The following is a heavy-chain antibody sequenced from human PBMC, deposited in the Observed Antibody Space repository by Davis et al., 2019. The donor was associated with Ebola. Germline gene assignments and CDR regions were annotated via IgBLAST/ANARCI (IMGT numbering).Heavy chain of an antibody. CDR2: INSDGISI. CDR1: CFSFRPTW. V-gene: IGHV3-74*01. J-gene: IGHJ6*02. CDR3: VRGRYYTMDV. Sequence: SPILPLQSSCFSFRPTWMHSVRQAPGQGLAWLRRINSDGISITYADSVKGRYTISRDNAKHTLYLQMNSLSAENTVIYYCVRGRYYTMDVWGQGTTVTVSS. D-gene: IGHD3-3*01.